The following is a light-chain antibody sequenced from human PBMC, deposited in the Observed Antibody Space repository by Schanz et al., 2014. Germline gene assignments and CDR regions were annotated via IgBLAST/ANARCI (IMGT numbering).Light chain of an antibody. CDR2: GAS. CDR1: QTIRTNF. J-gene: IGKJ1*01. Sequence: EIVLTQSPGTLSLSPGERVALSCRASQTIRTNFLAWYQQKPGQAPRLLIYGASSRATGIPDRFSGSGSVTDFTLTISTLEPEDFAVYYCQQYGESLWTFGPGTRVEIK. V-gene: IGKV3-20*01. CDR3: QQYGESLWT.